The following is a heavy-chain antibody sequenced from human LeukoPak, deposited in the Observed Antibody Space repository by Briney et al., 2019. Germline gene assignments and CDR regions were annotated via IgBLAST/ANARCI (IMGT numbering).Heavy chain of an antibody. J-gene: IGHJ5*02. V-gene: IGHV4-61*01. CDR1: GGSVSSGSYY. Sequence: SETLSLTCTVSGGSVSSGSYYWSWIRQPPGKGLEWIVYIYYSGSTNYNPSLKSRVTISVDTSKNQFSLKLSSVTAADTAVYYCARVYYDFWSGLYNNWFDPWGQGTLVTVSS. CDR2: IYYSGST. D-gene: IGHD3-3*01. CDR3: ARVYYDFWSGLYNNWFDP.